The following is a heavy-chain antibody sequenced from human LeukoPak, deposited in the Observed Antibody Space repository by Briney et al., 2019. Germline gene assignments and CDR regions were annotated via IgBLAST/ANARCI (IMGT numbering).Heavy chain of an antibody. V-gene: IGHV4-59*01. J-gene: IGHJ3*02. Sequence: PSETLSLTCTVSGGSISSYYWSWIRQPPGKGLEWIGYIYYSGSTNYNPSLKSRVTISVDTSKNQFSLKLSSVTAADTAVYYCARASGSYXYDAFXIWGQGTMVTVXS. D-gene: IGHD1-26*01. CDR1: GGSISSYY. CDR2: IYYSGST. CDR3: ARASGSYXYDAFXI.